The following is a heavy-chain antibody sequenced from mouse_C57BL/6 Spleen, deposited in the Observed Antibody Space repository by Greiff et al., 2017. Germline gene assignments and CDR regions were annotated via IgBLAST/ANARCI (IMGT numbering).Heavy chain of an antibody. CDR1: GYAFSSYW. V-gene: IGHV1-80*01. CDR3: ANGPDYYGSSYGY. J-gene: IGHJ2*01. CDR2: IYPGDGDT. Sequence: QVQLQQSGAELMKPGASVKISCKASGYAFSSYWMNWVKQRPGKGLEWIGQIYPGDGDTNYNGKFKGKATLTADKSSSTAYMQLSSLTSEDSAVYFCANGPDYYGSSYGYWGQGTTLTVSS. D-gene: IGHD1-1*01.